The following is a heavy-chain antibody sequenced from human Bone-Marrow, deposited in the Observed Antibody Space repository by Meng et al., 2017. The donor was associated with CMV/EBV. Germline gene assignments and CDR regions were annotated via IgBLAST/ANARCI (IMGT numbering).Heavy chain of an antibody. CDR3: ARSAVGATLYYGMDV. Sequence: SVNVSCKASGGTFSSYAISWVRQAPGQGLEWMGGIIPIFGTANYAQKFQGRVTITTDESTSTAYMELSSLRSEDTAVYYCARSAVGATLYYGMDVWGQGTTVTVSS. V-gene: IGHV1-69*05. CDR2: IIPIFGTA. J-gene: IGHJ6*02. D-gene: IGHD1-26*01. CDR1: GGTFSSYA.